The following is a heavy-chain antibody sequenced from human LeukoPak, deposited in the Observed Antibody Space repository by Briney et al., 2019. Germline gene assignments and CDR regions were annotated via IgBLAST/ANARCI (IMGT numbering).Heavy chain of an antibody. D-gene: IGHD4-17*01. V-gene: IGHV3-64*01. CDR2: ISSNGGST. J-gene: IGHJ3*02. Sequence: PGGSLRLSCAASGFTFSSYAMHWVRQAPGKGLEYVSAISSNGGSTYYANSVKGRFTISRDNSKNTLYLQMGSLRAEDMAVYYCARDRHDYESAFDIWGQGTMVTVSS. CDR1: GFTFSSYA. CDR3: ARDRHDYESAFDI.